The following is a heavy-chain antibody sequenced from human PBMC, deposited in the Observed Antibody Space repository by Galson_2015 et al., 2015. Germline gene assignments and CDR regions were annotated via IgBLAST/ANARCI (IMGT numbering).Heavy chain of an antibody. CDR1: GGTFSSYA. Sequence: SVKVSCKASGGTFSSYAISWVRQAPGQGLEWMGGIIPIFGTANYAQKFQGRVTITADESTSTAYMELSSLRSEDTAVYYCARDATTTVTRIVKNWFDPWGQGTLVTVSS. V-gene: IGHV1-69*13. CDR3: ARDATTTVTRIVKNWFDP. CDR2: IIPIFGTA. D-gene: IGHD4-11*01. J-gene: IGHJ5*02.